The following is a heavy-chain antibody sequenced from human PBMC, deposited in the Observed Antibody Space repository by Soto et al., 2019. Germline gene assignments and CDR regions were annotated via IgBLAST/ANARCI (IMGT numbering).Heavy chain of an antibody. V-gene: IGHV4-4*02. CDR3: ATSVDYYYPMDV. J-gene: IGHJ6*02. CDR2: IYHSGST. D-gene: IGHD6-19*01. CDR1: GVSIVSSNW. Sequence: ETLSLTCAVSGVSIVSSNWWGWVRQPPGKGLEWIGEIYHSGSTNYNPSLKSRVTISVDKSKNQFSLKLSSVTAADTAVYYCATSVDYYYPMDVCGQGPTVT.